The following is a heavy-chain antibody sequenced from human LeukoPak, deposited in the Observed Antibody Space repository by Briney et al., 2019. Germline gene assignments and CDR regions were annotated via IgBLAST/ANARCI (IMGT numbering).Heavy chain of an antibody. Sequence: ASVKVSCKASGYTFTSYYMHWVRQAPGQGLEWMGWISVYTGNTNYAQKFQDRVTLTTDTSTTTAYMELRSLRSADTAVYYCARDIENHSPSGAYFDSWGQGTLVTVSS. D-gene: IGHD3-10*01. CDR3: ARDIENHSPSGAYFDS. CDR2: ISVYTGNT. J-gene: IGHJ4*02. V-gene: IGHV1-18*04. CDR1: GYTFTSYY.